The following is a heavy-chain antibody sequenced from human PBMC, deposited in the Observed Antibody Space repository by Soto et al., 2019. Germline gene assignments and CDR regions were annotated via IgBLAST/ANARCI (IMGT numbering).Heavy chain of an antibody. CDR2: IKQDGSEK. Sequence: EVQLVESGGGLVQPGGSLRLSCAASGFTFSSYWMSWVRQAPGKGLEWVANIKQDGSEKYYVDSVKGRFTISRDNAKNSLYLQMNSLRAEDTAVYYCARGPYYDFWSGYYNRDETTKGDYWGQGTLVTVSS. D-gene: IGHD3-3*01. V-gene: IGHV3-7*01. CDR3: ARGPYYDFWSGYYNRDETTKGDY. J-gene: IGHJ4*02. CDR1: GFTFSSYW.